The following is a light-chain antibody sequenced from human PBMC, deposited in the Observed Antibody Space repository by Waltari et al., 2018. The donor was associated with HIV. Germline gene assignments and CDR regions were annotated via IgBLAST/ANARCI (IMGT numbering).Light chain of an antibody. J-gene: IGKJ4*01. V-gene: IGKV4-1*01. Sequence: DIQMTQSPSSLSASVGDRVTINCKSSQSILYSSNNKNYLAWYQQKPGQPPKLLIYWASTRESGVPDRFSGSGSGADFTLTISSLQAEDVAVYYCQQYYSSVPLTFGGGTKVEIK. CDR2: WAS. CDR3: QQYYSSVPLT. CDR1: QSILYSSNNKNY.